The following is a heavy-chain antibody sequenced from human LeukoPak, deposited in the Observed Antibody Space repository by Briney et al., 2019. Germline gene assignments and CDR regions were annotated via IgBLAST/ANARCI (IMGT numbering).Heavy chain of an antibody. V-gene: IGHV3-66*01. J-gene: IGHJ4*02. CDR3: ARDQVVGASSPYYSDY. Sequence: GGSLRLSCAASGFTVSSNYMSWVRQAPGKGLEWVSVIYSGGSTYYADSVKGRFTISRDNSKNTLYLQMNSLRAEDTAVYYCARDQVVGASSPYYSDYWGQGTLVTVSS. CDR1: GFTVSSNY. CDR2: IYSGGST. D-gene: IGHD1-26*01.